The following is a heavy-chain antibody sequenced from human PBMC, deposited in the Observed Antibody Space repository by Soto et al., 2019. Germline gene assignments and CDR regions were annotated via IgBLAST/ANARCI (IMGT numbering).Heavy chain of an antibody. CDR1: GFTFSSYA. D-gene: IGHD3-22*01. CDR2: ISGSGGST. Sequence: GGSLRLSCAASGFTFSSYAMSWVRQAPGKGLEWVSAISGSGGSTYYADSVKGRFTISRDNSKNTLYLQMSSLRAEDTAVYYCAKSPRSSGYSWFDPWGQGTLVTVSS. V-gene: IGHV3-23*01. J-gene: IGHJ5*02. CDR3: AKSPRSSGYSWFDP.